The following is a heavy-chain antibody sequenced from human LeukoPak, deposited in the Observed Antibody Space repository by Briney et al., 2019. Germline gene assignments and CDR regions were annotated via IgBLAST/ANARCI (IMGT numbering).Heavy chain of an antibody. D-gene: IGHD2-2*01. CDR2: IIPIFGTA. CDR1: GYIFTGYY. J-gene: IGHJ6*03. Sequence: SVKVSCKASGYIFTGYYMHWVRQVPGQGLEWMGGIIPIFGTANYAQKFQGRVTITADKSTSTAYMELSSLRSEDTAVYYCAINRMPPYYYYYYMDVWGKGTAVTVSS. CDR3: AINRMPPYYYYYYMDV. V-gene: IGHV1-69*06.